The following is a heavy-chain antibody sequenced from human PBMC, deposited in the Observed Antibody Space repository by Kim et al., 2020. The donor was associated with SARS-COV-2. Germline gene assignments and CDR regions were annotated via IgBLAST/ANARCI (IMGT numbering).Heavy chain of an antibody. Sequence: GGSLRLSCEASGFTFAHAWMSWVRQPPGKGLEWVGRIKSETDGGATDYAALVKGRFTISRDDSKNTLFLQMSSLKTEDTGVYFCVYSPMNCSGGGCHSVDTAWGQGSLVTVSS. CDR3: VYSPMNCSGGGCHSVDTA. CDR1: GFTFAHAW. CDR2: IKSETDGGAT. J-gene: IGHJ5*02. V-gene: IGHV3-15*01. D-gene: IGHD2-15*01.